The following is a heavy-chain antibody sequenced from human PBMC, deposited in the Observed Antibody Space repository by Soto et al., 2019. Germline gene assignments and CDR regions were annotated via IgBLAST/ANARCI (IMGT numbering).Heavy chain of an antibody. CDR1: GGSVNSYY. Sequence: PSETLSLTCTVSGGSVNSYYWSWIRQSPGLGLEWIGYTFYSGSTNYNPSLKSRVTMSVDMSKNQFSLRLSSVTAADTAVYYCARVFPSYCGGDCSYFDSWGQGTRVTVYS. CDR2: TFYSGST. V-gene: IGHV4-59*02. D-gene: IGHD2-21*02. CDR3: ARVFPSYCGGDCSYFDS. J-gene: IGHJ4*02.